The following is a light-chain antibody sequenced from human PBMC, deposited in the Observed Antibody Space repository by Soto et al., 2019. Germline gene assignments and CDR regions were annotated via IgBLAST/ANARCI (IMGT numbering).Light chain of an antibody. CDR1: QTISTW. J-gene: IGKJ1*01. V-gene: IGKV1-5*01. Sequence: DIQVTQSPHTLSASLGDRGTIACRAIQTISTWMAWYQQKPGKAPKLLVYDASTLQSGVASRFSGSGSGTEFTLIISGLQPDDSATYYCQPYTNTNNPWMFGQGTKVDI. CDR3: QPYTNTNNPWM. CDR2: DAS.